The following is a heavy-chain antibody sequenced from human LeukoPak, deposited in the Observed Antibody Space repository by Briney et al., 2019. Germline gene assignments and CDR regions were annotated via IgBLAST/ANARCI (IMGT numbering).Heavy chain of an antibody. J-gene: IGHJ4*02. D-gene: IGHD5-18*01. CDR1: GYLFTNYW. CDR2: IYPADSDT. Sequence: GASLKISCKGSGYLFTNYWIGWVRQLPGKGLEWMGFIYPADSDTRYSPSFQGQVTISVDKSINTAYLQWSSLKASDTAMYYCARHVDRRGYSYGFDDYWGQGTLVTVSS. V-gene: IGHV5-51*01. CDR3: ARHVDRRGYSYGFDDY.